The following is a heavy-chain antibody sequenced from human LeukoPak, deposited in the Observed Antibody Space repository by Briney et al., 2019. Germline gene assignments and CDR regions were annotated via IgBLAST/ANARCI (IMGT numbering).Heavy chain of an antibody. CDR2: ISSSGSTM. CDR1: GFTFSSYE. D-gene: IGHD2-15*01. J-gene: IGHJ4*02. V-gene: IGHV3-48*03. Sequence: TGGSLRLSCVASGFTFSSYEMNWVRQAPGKGLEWVSYISSSGSTMHYADSVKGRLTIPRDNAKNSLYLQMSSLRAEDTAVYYCVREGRPLGYCSAGSCYYFDYWGQGTLVTVSS. CDR3: VREGRPLGYCSAGSCYYFDY.